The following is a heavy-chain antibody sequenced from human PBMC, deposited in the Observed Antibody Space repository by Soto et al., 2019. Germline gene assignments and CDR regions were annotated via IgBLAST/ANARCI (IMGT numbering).Heavy chain of an antibody. CDR2: IHGGGDST. Sequence: EVQVLESGGGLVQPGGSLRLSCAASGFTFSNYAMSWVRQAPGKGLEWVSTIHGGGDSTHYTDSVKGRFTISRDNSRNTLFLQRNSLRAEDTAVYYCAKNRGSGSYTNWNCDVWGRGTLVTVSS. J-gene: IGHJ2*01. CDR1: GFTFSNYA. D-gene: IGHD1-26*01. CDR3: AKNRGSGSYTNWNCDV. V-gene: IGHV3-23*01.